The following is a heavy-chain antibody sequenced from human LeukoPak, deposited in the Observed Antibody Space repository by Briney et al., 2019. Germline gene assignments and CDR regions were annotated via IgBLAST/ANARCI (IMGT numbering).Heavy chain of an antibody. D-gene: IGHD2-2*02. J-gene: IGHJ6*03. V-gene: IGHV3-7*01. CDR1: GFTFSSYW. Sequence: PGGSLRLSCAASGFTFSSYWMSWVRQAPGKGLEWVANIKQDGSEKYYVDSVKGRFTISRDNAKNSLYLQVNSLRAEDTAVYYCARDLVVPAAIPFYYYYYMDVWGKGTTVTVSS. CDR3: ARDLVVPAAIPFYYYYYMDV. CDR2: IKQDGSEK.